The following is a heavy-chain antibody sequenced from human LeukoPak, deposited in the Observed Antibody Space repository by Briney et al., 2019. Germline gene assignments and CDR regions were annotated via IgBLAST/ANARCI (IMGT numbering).Heavy chain of an antibody. CDR2: IYNSGST. D-gene: IGHD6-13*01. CDR1: GGPISTHY. V-gene: IGHV4-59*11. CDR3: ARAYSSSWYYWYFDL. Sequence: SETLSLTCIVSGGPISTHYWSWIRQPPGKGLEWIGYIYNSGSTNYNPSLKSRVIISVDTSKNQFSLKLSSVTAADTAVYYCARAYSSSWYYWYFDLWGRGTLVTVSS. J-gene: IGHJ2*01.